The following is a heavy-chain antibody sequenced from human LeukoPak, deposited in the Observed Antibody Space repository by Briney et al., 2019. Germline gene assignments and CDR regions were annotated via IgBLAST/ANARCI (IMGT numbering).Heavy chain of an antibody. Sequence: SETLSLTCTVSGGSISSYYRSWIRQPPGKGLEWIGYIYYSGSTNYNPSLKSRVTISVDTSKNQFSLKLSSVTAADTAVYYCARQSITGTTSLCWFDPWGQGTLVTVSS. CDR1: GGSISSYY. J-gene: IGHJ5*02. CDR2: IYYSGST. CDR3: ARQSITGTTSLCWFDP. V-gene: IGHV4-59*01. D-gene: IGHD1-20*01.